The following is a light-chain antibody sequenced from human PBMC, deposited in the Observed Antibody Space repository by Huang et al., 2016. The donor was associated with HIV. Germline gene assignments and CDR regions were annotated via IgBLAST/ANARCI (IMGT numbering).Light chain of an antibody. CDR2: GAS. CDR1: QSVTNTY. J-gene: IGKJ4*01. V-gene: IGKV3-20*01. Sequence: EIVLTQSPGTLSLSPGERATLSCRASQSVTNTYLAWYQQRPGRAPRLLIYGASNRAPGIPDRISGSGSGTDFTLTINRLESEDSAVYYCQQYGTSPLTFGGGTKVEIK. CDR3: QQYGTSPLT.